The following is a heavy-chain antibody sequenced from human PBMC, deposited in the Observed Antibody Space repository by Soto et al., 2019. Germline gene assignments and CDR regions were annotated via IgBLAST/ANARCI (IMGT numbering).Heavy chain of an antibody. D-gene: IGHD4-17*01. CDR2: ISSSGSTI. CDR1: GFAFSDPY. CDR3: ARGGASVTTPFDY. Sequence: QVQLVESGGGLVKPGGSLRLSCAASGFAFSDPYMSWIRQAPGKGLEWISYISSSGSTIYYADSVKGRFTISRDNAKKSLYLHMDSVTADATAFCYCARGGASVTTPFDYWGQGTQVTVSS. J-gene: IGHJ4*02. V-gene: IGHV3-11*01.